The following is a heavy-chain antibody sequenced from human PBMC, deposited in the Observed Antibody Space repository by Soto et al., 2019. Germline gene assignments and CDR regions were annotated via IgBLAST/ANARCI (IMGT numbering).Heavy chain of an antibody. CDR3: ASARSGVLFDF. D-gene: IGHD2-15*01. Sequence: GGSLRLSCVASAFTFSNYWMHWIRQAPGKGLVWVSRISGDGSSTAYADFVKGRFTISRDNARNTLYMQMNSLRADDTALYYCASARSGVLFDFWDLGTLVTVSS. CDR1: AFTFSNYW. J-gene: IGHJ4*02. V-gene: IGHV3-74*01. CDR2: ISGDGSST.